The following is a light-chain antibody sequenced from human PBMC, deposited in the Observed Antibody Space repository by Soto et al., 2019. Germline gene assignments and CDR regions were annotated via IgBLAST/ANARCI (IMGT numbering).Light chain of an antibody. Sequence: DIQMTQSPSTLSASVGDRVTITCRASQSISSWLAWYQQEPGKAPKLLIYDASSLESGVPSRFSGSGSGTEFTITISSLQPDDFANYYCQQYNSYTFGQGTKLEIK. CDR1: QSISSW. V-gene: IGKV1-5*01. CDR2: DAS. J-gene: IGKJ2*01. CDR3: QQYNSYT.